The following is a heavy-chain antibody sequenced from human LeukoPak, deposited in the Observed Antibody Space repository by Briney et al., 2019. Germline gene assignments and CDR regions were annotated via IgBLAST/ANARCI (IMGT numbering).Heavy chain of an antibody. CDR3: AKGRNYDSSGYYHY. Sequence: GGSLRLSCAASGFTFSSYAMSWVRQAPGKGLEWVSAISCSGGSTYYAASVKGRFTISRDNSKNTLYLQMNSLRAEDTAVYYCAKGRNYDSSGYYHYWGQGTLVTVSS. CDR2: ISCSGGST. J-gene: IGHJ4*02. D-gene: IGHD3-22*01. CDR1: GFTFSSYA. V-gene: IGHV3-23*01.